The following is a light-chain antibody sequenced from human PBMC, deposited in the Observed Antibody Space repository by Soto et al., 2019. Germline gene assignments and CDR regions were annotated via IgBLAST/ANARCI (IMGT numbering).Light chain of an antibody. Sequence: EIVLTQSPGTVSLSPGERATLSCRASQSVRDNYLAWYQQKPGQAPSLLIFDTSRRATGIPDRFTGSGSGTDFALTISRVEPEDSAVYYCQQRNIWPPVTFGQGTRLEIK. CDR1: QSVRDNY. J-gene: IGKJ5*01. CDR2: DTS. CDR3: QQRNIWPPVT. V-gene: IGKV3D-20*02.